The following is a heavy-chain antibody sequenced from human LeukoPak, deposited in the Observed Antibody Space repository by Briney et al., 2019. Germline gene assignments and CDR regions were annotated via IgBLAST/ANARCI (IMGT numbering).Heavy chain of an antibody. Sequence: SETLSLTCAVYGGSFSGYYWSWIRQPPGKGLEWIGEINHSGSTNYNPFLKSRVTISVDTSKNQFSLKLSSVTAADTAVYYCARGGAYYYGSGSYRAFYSFDYWGQGTLVTVSS. CDR3: ARGGAYYYGSGSYRAFYSFDY. D-gene: IGHD3-10*01. V-gene: IGHV4-34*01. CDR2: INHSGST. CDR1: GGSFSGYY. J-gene: IGHJ4*02.